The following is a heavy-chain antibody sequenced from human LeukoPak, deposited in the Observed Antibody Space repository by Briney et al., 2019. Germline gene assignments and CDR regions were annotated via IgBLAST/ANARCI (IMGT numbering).Heavy chain of an antibody. V-gene: IGHV3-53*01. CDR3: ARGSSGWYDYYYYGMDV. CDR2: IYSGGST. CDR1: GFTVSSNY. Sequence: GGSLRLSCAASGFTVSSNYMSWVRQAPGKGLEWVSVIYSGGSTYYADSVKGRFTISRDNSKNTLYLQMNSLRAEDTAVYYCARGSSGWYDYYYYGMDVWGQGTTVTVSS. D-gene: IGHD6-19*01. J-gene: IGHJ6*02.